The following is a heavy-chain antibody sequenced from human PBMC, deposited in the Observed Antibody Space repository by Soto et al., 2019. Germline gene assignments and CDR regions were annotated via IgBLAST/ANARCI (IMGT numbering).Heavy chain of an antibody. D-gene: IGHD3-22*01. CDR2: ISYDGSNK. J-gene: IGHJ6*02. Sequence: PGGSLRLSCAASGFTFSSYAMHWVRQAPGKGLEWVAVISYDGSNKYYADSVKGRFTISRDNSKNTLYLQMNSLRAEDTAVYYCARDSKWLLDYYYYGMDVWGQGTTVTVSS. CDR1: GFTFSSYA. V-gene: IGHV3-30-3*01. CDR3: ARDSKWLLDYYYYGMDV.